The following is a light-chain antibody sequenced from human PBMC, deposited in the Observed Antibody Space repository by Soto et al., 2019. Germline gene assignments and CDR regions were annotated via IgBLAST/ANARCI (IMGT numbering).Light chain of an antibody. J-gene: IGKJ3*01. V-gene: IGKV3-11*01. CDR1: QSVSTC. Sequence: EIVLTKSPATLSLSPGERATLSCRASQSVSTCLAWYQQKPGQAPRLLIFDASNRATGVPARFSGRGSGTDFSLTISSLEPEDVAVNYCQQRRNSTFFSFGPGTKVDVK. CDR2: DAS. CDR3: QQRRNSTFFS.